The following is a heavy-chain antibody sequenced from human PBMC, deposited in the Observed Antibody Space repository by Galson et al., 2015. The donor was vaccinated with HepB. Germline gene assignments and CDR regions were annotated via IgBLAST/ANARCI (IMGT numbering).Heavy chain of an antibody. D-gene: IGHD3-3*01. CDR2: INPYNGKS. CDR3: ARGGAMARSHYTESFDY. J-gene: IGHJ4*02. Sequence: SVKVSCKASGYTFHTYIINWVRQAPGQGLEWMGWINPYNGKSNCPQKLRGRVSMTTDSSTSTAYMDLRGLRSGDTAVYYCARGGAMARSHYTESFDYWGQGTLVTVSS. V-gene: IGHV1-18*04. CDR1: GYTFHTYI.